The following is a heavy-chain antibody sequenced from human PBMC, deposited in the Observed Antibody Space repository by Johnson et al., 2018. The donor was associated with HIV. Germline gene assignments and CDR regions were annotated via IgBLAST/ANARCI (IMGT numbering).Heavy chain of an antibody. CDR2: IKQDGSEK. CDR1: GFTFSSYW. J-gene: IGHJ3*02. V-gene: IGHV3-7*05. CDR3: ARDPDLDAFDI. D-gene: IGHD1-14*01. Sequence: VQLVESGGGLVQPGGSLRLSCAASGFTFSSYWMSWVRQAPGKGLEWMANIKQDGSEKYSVDSVRGRFTISRDNAKNSLYLQLTSLRAEDTAVYYCARDPDLDAFDIWGQGTMVTVSS.